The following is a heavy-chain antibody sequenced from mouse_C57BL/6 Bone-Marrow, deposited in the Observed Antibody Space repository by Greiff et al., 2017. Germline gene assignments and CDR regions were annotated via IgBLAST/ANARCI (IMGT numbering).Heavy chain of an antibody. V-gene: IGHV1-64*01. CDR2: IHPNSGST. J-gene: IGHJ4*01. CDR1: GYTFTSYW. CDR3: ARRRITTVVARGYAMDY. D-gene: IGHD1-1*01. Sequence: QVQLQQPGAELVKPGASVKLSCKASGYTFTSYWMHWVKQRPGQGLEWIGMIHPNSGSTNYNEKFKSKATLTVDKSSSTAYMQLSSLTSEDSAVYYCARRRITTVVARGYAMDYWGQGTSVTVSS.